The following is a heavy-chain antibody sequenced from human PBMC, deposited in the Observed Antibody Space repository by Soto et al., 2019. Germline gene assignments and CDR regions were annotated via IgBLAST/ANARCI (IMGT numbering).Heavy chain of an antibody. CDR2: ISYDGSNK. CDR3: AKDAEYSSSPANFDY. D-gene: IGHD6-6*01. CDR1: GFTFSSYG. J-gene: IGHJ4*02. V-gene: IGHV3-30*18. Sequence: QVQLVESGGGVVQPGRSLRLPCAASGFTFSSYGMHWVRQAPGKGLEWVAVISYDGSNKYYADSVKGRFTISRDNSKNTLYLQMNSLRAEDTAVYYCAKDAEYSSSPANFDYWGQGTLVTVSS.